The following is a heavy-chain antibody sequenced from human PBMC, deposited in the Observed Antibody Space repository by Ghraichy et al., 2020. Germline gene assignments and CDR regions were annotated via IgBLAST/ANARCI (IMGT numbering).Heavy chain of an antibody. CDR3: ARGERRYYGSGGKGWFDP. D-gene: IGHD3-10*01. Sequence: SETLSLTCAVYGGSFSGYYWSWIRQPPGKGLEWIGEINHSGSTNYNPSLKSRVTISVDTSKNQFSLKLSSVTAADTAVYYCARGERRYYGSGGKGWFDPWGQGTLVTVSS. CDR1: GGSFSGYY. J-gene: IGHJ5*02. V-gene: IGHV4-34*01. CDR2: INHSGST.